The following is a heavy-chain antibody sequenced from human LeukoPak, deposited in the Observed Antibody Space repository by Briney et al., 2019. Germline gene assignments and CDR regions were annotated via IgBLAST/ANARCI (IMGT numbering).Heavy chain of an antibody. Sequence: SETLSLTCAVYGGSFSGYYWSWVRQPPGKGLEWIGEINHSGSTNYNPSLKSRVTISVDTSKNQFSLKLSSVTAADTAVYYWSRGGGGDGYNTVKAYFDYWGQGTLVTVSS. V-gene: IGHV4-34*01. CDR3: SRGGGGDGYNTVKAYFDY. CDR2: INHSGST. J-gene: IGHJ4*02. CDR1: GGSFSGYY. D-gene: IGHD5-24*01.